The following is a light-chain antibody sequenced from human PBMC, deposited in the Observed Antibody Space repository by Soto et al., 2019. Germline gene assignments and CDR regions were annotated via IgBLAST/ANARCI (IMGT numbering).Light chain of an antibody. Sequence: EIVLTQSPGTLSLSPGERATLSCRASQSVSSSYLAWYQQKPGQAPRLLIYGASSRATGIPDRFSGSGSGTDFTLTISRLEPEDVGVECWQQYACSLLWAFGGGTKVDIK. CDR1: QSVSSSY. V-gene: IGKV3-20*01. CDR3: QQYACSLLWA. CDR2: GAS. J-gene: IGKJ4*02.